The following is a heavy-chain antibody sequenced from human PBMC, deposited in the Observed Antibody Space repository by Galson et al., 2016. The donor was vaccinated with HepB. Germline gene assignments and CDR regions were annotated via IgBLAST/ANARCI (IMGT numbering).Heavy chain of an antibody. D-gene: IGHD5-18*01. V-gene: IGHV3-21*01. CDR2: ISSSSRYI. J-gene: IGHJ1*01. CDR1: GFTFSSYS. CDR3: ARGPRLSYGYTRAEYFQH. Sequence: SLRLSCAASGFTFSSYSMNWVRQAPGKGLEWVSFISSSSRYINYADSVKGRFTISRDNAKNSLYLQMNSLRVEDTAVYYCARGPRLSYGYTRAEYFQHWGQGTLVTVSS.